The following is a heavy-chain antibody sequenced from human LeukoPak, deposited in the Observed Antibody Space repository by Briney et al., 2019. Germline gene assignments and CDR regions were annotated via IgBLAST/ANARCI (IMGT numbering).Heavy chain of an antibody. V-gene: IGHV3-7*03. CDR2: IKPDGREK. CDR1: GSTLSNFW. D-gene: IGHD5-24*01. CDR3: ATMASNVFEY. J-gene: IGHJ4*02. Sequence: GGSMRPSREAAGSTLSNFWITWVRQAPGKGLEWVANIKPDGREKYYMPSVKGRFIISRDSAKNSFYLQMNSLRAEDTAVYYCATMASNVFEYWGQGTLVTVSS.